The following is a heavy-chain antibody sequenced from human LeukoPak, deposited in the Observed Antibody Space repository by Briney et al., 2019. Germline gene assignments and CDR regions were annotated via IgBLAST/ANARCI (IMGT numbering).Heavy chain of an antibody. Sequence: GGSLRLSCAVSGFTFSGFWMSRSRQAPGKGLEWVARINSDGSEGYYADVVKGRFTISRDNAKNSLYLQINSLRAEDTAVYYCARSSYSSSSSVWGQGTMVTVSS. CDR1: GFTFSGFW. V-gene: IGHV3-7*03. CDR2: INSDGSEG. J-gene: IGHJ3*01. CDR3: ARSSYSSSSSV. D-gene: IGHD6-6*01.